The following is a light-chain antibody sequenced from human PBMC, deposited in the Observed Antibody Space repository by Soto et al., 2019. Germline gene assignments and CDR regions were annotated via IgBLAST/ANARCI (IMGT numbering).Light chain of an antibody. CDR1: QSISAW. CDR3: QQYNSSPWT. J-gene: IGKJ1*01. V-gene: IGKV1-5*03. Sequence: DIQMTQSPSTLFASVGDTVTITFLASQSISAWLAWYQQRPGKAPKLLIYKMSASERGVPSRFSGSGSGTEFTLTISSLQPEDFATYYCQQYNSSPWTFGQGTKVDIK. CDR2: KMS.